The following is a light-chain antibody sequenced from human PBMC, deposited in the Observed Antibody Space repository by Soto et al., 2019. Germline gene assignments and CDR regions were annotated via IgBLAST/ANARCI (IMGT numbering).Light chain of an antibody. CDR1: SSEVVGYNY. CDR3: SSYTSSSTLFYV. J-gene: IGLJ1*01. CDR2: DVS. V-gene: IGLV2-14*01. Sequence: QSSLTQPAPLAGSSGQSITISCTGTSSEVVGYNYVSWYQQHPGKAPKLMIYDVSNRPSGVSNRFSGSKSGNTASLTISGLQAEDEADYYCSSYTSSSTLFYVFGTGTKVTVL.